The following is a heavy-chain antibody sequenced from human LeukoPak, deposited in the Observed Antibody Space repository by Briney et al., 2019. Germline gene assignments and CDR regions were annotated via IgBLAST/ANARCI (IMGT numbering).Heavy chain of an antibody. D-gene: IGHD6-13*01. CDR3: AGGDSSSWFYFDY. J-gene: IGHJ4*02. V-gene: IGHV4-34*01. CDR1: GGSFSGYY. Sequence: SETLSLTCAVYGGSFSGYYWSWIRQPPGKGLEWIGEINHSGSTNYNPSLKSRVTISVDTSKNQFSLKLSSVTAADTAVYYCAGGDSSSWFYFDYWGQGTLVTVSP. CDR2: INHSGST.